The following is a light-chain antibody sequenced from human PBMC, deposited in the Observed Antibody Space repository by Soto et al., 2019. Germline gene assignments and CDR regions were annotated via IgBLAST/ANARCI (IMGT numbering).Light chain of an antibody. CDR2: WAS. V-gene: IGKV4-1*01. CDR1: QSLVHRSNNKND. CDR3: QQYYHGLSLT. J-gene: IGKJ4*01. Sequence: DIVMTQSPDSLVVSLGERATIKCKYSQSLVHRSNNKNDLTWYQQKPEQPPKLLIYWASARESGVPDRFTGSGSGRDFPLTIISLQSEDVATYYCQQYYHGLSLTFSGGTKVVLK.